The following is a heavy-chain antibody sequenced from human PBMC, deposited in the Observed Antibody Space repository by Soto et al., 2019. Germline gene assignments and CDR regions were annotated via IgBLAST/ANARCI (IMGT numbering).Heavy chain of an antibody. V-gene: IGHV3-43*01. D-gene: IGHD6-19*01. J-gene: IGHJ4*02. CDR3: AKDITSGWYSYYFDY. Sequence: EVQLVESGGVVVQPGGSLRLSCAASVFTFDDYTMHWVRQAPGKGLEWVSLISWDGGSTYYADSVKGRFTISRDNSKNSLYLQMNSLRTEDTALYYCAKDITSGWYSYYFDYWGQGTLVTVSS. CDR1: VFTFDDYT. CDR2: ISWDGGST.